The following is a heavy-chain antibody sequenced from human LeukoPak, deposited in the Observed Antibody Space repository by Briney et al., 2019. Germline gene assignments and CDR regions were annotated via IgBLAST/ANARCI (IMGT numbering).Heavy chain of an antibody. CDR1: GFTFSSHA. J-gene: IGHJ4*02. V-gene: IGHV3-23*01. Sequence: TGGSLRLSCAASGFTFSSHAMSWVRQAPGKGLEWVSTISGSGGNTYYADSVKGRFIISRDNSKDTLFLQMSSLRAEDTAVYYCAKLVTVTTHFDYWGQGTLVTVSS. CDR3: AKLVTVTTHFDY. D-gene: IGHD4-17*01. CDR2: ISGSGGNT.